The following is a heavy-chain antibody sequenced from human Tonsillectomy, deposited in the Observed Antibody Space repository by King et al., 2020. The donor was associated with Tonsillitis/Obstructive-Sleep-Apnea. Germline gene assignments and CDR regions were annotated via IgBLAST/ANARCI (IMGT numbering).Heavy chain of an antibody. CDR3: AKGVIPPVDFVVVPAALNTFDI. CDR1: GYTFTGYY. D-gene: IGHD2-2*01. V-gene: IGHV1-2*04. Sequence: VQLVQSGAEVKKPGASVKVSCKASGYTFTGYYMHWVRQAPGQGLEWMGWINPNSGGTNYAQKFQGWVTMTRDTSISTAYMALGRLRSDDTAVYYCAKGVIPPVDFVVVPAALNTFDIWGQGTMITVS. J-gene: IGHJ3*02. CDR2: INPNSGGT.